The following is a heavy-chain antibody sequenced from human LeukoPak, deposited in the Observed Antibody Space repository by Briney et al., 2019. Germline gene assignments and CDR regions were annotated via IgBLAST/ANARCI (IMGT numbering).Heavy chain of an antibody. CDR2: IIPIFGTA. CDR3: ARGRPRLGATTAFDI. J-gene: IGHJ3*02. Sequence: ASVKVSCKASGYTFTGYYMHWVRQAPGQGLEWMGGIIPIFGTANYAQKFQGRVTITADESTSTAYMELSSLRSEDTAVYYCARGRPRLGATTAFDIWGQGTMVTVSS. V-gene: IGHV1-69*13. D-gene: IGHD1-26*01. CDR1: GYTFTGYY.